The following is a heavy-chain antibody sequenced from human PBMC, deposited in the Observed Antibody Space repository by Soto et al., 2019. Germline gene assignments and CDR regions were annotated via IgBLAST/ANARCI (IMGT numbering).Heavy chain of an antibody. J-gene: IGHJ4*02. Sequence: QVQLVQSGAEVKKPGSSVKVSCKASGGTFSSYAISWVRQAPGQGLEWMGGIIPIFGTANYAQKFQGRVTITADESTSTAYMELSSLRSEDTAVYYCAREYAVDNDSSGYGPLRPVFDYWGQGTLVTVSS. CDR2: IIPIFGTA. D-gene: IGHD3-22*01. CDR3: AREYAVDNDSSGYGPLRPVFDY. V-gene: IGHV1-69*01. CDR1: GGTFSSYA.